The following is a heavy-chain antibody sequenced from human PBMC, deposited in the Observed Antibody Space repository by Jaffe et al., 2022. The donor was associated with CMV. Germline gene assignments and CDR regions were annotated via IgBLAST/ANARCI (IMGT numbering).Heavy chain of an antibody. CDR2: ISSSSSYI. V-gene: IGHV3-21*01. CDR3: ARDRSATIFGVVINDGMDV. CDR1: GFTFSSYS. Sequence: EVQLVESGGGLVKPGGSLRLSCAASGFTFSSYSMNWVRQAPGKGLEWVSSISSSSSYIYYADSVKGRFTISRDNAKNSLYLQMNSLRAEDTAVYYCARDRSATIFGVVINDGMDVWGQGTTVTVSS. D-gene: IGHD3-3*01. J-gene: IGHJ6*02.